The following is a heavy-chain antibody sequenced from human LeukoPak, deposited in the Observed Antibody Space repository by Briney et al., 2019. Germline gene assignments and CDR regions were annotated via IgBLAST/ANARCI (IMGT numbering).Heavy chain of an antibody. V-gene: IGHV3-21*01. CDR3: ARDTRITIFGVVRNNWFDP. CDR1: GFTFSSYS. D-gene: IGHD3-3*01. CDR2: ISSSSSYI. J-gene: IGHJ5*02. Sequence: GGSLRLSCAASGFTFSSYSMNWVRQAPGKGLEWVSSISSSSSYIYYADSVKGRFTISRDNAKNSLYLQMNSLRAEDTAVYYCARDTRITIFGVVRNNWFDPWGQGTLVTVSS.